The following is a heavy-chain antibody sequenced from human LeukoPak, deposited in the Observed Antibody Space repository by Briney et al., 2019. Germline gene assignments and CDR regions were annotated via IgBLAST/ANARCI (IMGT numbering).Heavy chain of an antibody. Sequence: SETLSLTCTVSGGPISSSIYYWGWIRPPPGKGLEWIGNLYYSGTTYYNPSLKSRVTVSVDTSKNQFSLKLSSVTAADTAVYYCARQTGRFGDYLDYWGQGTLVSVSS. V-gene: IGHV4-39*01. CDR3: ARQTGRFGDYLDY. D-gene: IGHD3-10*01. CDR2: LYYSGTT. CDR1: GGPISSSIYY. J-gene: IGHJ4*02.